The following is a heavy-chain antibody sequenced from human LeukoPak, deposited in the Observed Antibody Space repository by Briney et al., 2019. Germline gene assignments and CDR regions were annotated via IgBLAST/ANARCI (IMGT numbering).Heavy chain of an antibody. V-gene: IGHV3-7*01. CDR3: ARGKDY. J-gene: IGHJ4*02. Sequence: GGSLRLSCAASGFTFSSYGMHWVRQAPGKGLEWVANIKQDGSEKYYVDAVKGRFTISRDNAKTSLYLQMNSLRAEDTAVYYCARGKDYWGQGTLVTVSS. CDR1: GFTFSSYG. CDR2: IKQDGSEK.